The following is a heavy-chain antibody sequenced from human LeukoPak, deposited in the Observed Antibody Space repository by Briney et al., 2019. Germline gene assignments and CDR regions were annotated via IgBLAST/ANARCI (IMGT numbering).Heavy chain of an antibody. Sequence: GGSLRLSCAASGFTFSGSAMPWVRQASGKGLEWVGRIRSKANSYATAYAASVKGRFTISRDDSKNTAYLQMNSLKTEDTAVYYCTRPAGTFDYWGQGTLVTVSS. J-gene: IGHJ4*02. CDR3: TRPAGTFDY. CDR1: GFTFSGSA. V-gene: IGHV3-73*01. D-gene: IGHD6-19*01. CDR2: IRSKANSYAT.